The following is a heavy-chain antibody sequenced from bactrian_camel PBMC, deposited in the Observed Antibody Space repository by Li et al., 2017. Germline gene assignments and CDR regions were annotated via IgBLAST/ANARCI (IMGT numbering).Heavy chain of an antibody. CDR3: AATGYASNCRGFLSSWEY. V-gene: IGHV3S40*01. J-gene: IGHJ4*01. CDR2: IEVGGGSF. Sequence: DVQLVESGGGSVQAGGSLRLSCAASGYTRSNGDSRYCMGWFRQGGQKGREGVAGIEVGGGSFYLSDSAKGRFTISEDLFKNTVYLQMNSLKPEDAGTYYCAATGYASNCRGFLSSWEYWGQGTQVTVS. CDR1: GYTRSNGDSRYC. D-gene: IGHD1*01.